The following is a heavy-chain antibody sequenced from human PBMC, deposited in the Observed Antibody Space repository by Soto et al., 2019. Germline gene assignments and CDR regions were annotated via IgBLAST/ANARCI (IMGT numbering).Heavy chain of an antibody. CDR3: ARDRVVTAPLRHWFDP. CDR1: GDSISSGGYY. J-gene: IGHJ5*02. Sequence: SETLSLTCTVSGDSISSGGYYWSWIRQHPGKGLEWIGYIYYSGSTYYNPSLKSRVTISVDTSKNQFSLKLSSVTAADTAVYYCARDRVVTAPLRHWFDPWGQGTLVTVSS. V-gene: IGHV4-31*03. D-gene: IGHD2-21*02. CDR2: IYYSGST.